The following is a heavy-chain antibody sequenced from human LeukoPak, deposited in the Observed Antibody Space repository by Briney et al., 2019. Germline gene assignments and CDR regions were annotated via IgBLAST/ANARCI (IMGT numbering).Heavy chain of an antibody. CDR2: MNPNSGNT. CDR1: GYTFTSYD. D-gene: IGHD6-13*01. CDR3: ALIAAAGLHKDYYYYYMDV. V-gene: IGHV1-8*01. Sequence: ASVKVSCKASGYTFTSYDINWVPQATGHGLEWMGWMNPNSGNTGYAPKFQGRVTMTRNTSISTAYMELSSLRSEDTAVYYCALIAAAGLHKDYYYYYMDVWGKGTTVTVSS. J-gene: IGHJ6*03.